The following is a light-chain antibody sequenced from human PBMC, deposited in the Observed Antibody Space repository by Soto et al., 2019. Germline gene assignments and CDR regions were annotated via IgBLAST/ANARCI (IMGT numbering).Light chain of an antibody. V-gene: IGKV1-5*01. CDR3: QQYNDYSWT. J-gene: IGKJ1*01. CDR2: DAS. CDR1: QSISSW. Sequence: DIQMTQSPSTLSASVGDRVTITCRASQSISSWLAWYQQKPGKAPKLLIYDASSLESGVPPRFSGSGSGTEFTLTISSLQPDDFATYYCQQYNDYSWTFGQGTKVDIK.